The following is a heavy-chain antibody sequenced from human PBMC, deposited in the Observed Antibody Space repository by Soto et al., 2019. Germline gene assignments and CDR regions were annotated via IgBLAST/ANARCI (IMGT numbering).Heavy chain of an antibody. V-gene: IGHV3-30-3*01. Sequence: QVQLVESGGGVVEPGRSLRLSCAASGFRFSSYSMRWVRQAPGKGLEWMAVISDAGGTKFYADSVKGRFTISRDNSKNTMYLQMNSLRGEDTAVYYCTRDRIPAGGPYWFDPWGQGTMVTVSS. CDR1: GFRFSSYS. CDR2: ISDAGGTK. CDR3: TRDRIPAGGPYWFDP. D-gene: IGHD6-13*01. J-gene: IGHJ5*02.